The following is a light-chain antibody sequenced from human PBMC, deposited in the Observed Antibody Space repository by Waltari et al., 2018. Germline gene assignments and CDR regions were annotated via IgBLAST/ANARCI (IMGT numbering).Light chain of an antibody. CDR2: GAS. CDR1: QVVSTY. CDR3: QHYVRLPAT. V-gene: IGKV3-20*01. J-gene: IGKJ1*01. Sequence: IVLTQSPGTLSFSLGERATLSCKASQVVSTYLAWYQQKPGQAPKLLIYGASTRATGIPDRFTGSGSGTDFSLTISSLEPEDFAIYFCQHYVRLPATFGQGTKVEIK.